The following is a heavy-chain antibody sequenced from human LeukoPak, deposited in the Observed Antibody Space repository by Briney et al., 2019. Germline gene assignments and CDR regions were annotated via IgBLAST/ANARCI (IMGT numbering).Heavy chain of an antibody. Sequence: GGALRLSCAASGSTFTSYAMRWVRQAPGKGLEWVSEISGSGANTYYADSVKGRFTISRDNSKNTLYLQMSSLRAEDTAVYYCAKRLAYGSGGSDYFDFWGQGTLVTVSS. CDR3: AKRLAYGSGGSDYFDF. D-gene: IGHD3-10*01. V-gene: IGHV3-23*01. J-gene: IGHJ4*02. CDR2: ISGSGANT. CDR1: GSTFTSYA.